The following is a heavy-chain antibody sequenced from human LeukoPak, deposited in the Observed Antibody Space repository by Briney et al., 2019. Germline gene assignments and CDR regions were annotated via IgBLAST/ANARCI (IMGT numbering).Heavy chain of an antibody. J-gene: IGHJ4*02. V-gene: IGHV3-23*01. CDR1: GFTFSSYA. CDR3: ARDKYGSGSYSWSKRLDS. D-gene: IGHD3-10*01. CDR2: VSGSGAHT. Sequence: QPGGSLRLSCAASGFTFSSYAMTWVRQAPGKGLQWVSAVSGSGAHTYYADSVKGRFTISRDNSRDTLYLQMNNLRAEDTAVYYCARDKYGSGSYSWSKRLDSWGQGTLVTVSS.